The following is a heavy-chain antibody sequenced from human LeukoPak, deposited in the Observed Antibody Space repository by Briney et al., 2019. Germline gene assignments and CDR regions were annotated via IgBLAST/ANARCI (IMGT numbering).Heavy chain of an antibody. CDR2: INHSGST. CDR3: ALGLYGWVDY. Sequence: SETLSLTCAVYGGSFSGYYWSWIRQPPGKGLEWIGEINHSGSTNYNPSLKSRVTISVDTSKNQFSLKLSSVTAADTVVYYCALGLYGWVDYWGQGTLVTVSS. CDR1: GGSFSGYY. D-gene: IGHD6-19*01. J-gene: IGHJ4*02. V-gene: IGHV4-34*01.